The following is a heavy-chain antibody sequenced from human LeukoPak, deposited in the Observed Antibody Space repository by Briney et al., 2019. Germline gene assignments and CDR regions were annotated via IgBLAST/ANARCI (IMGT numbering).Heavy chain of an antibody. J-gene: IGHJ5*02. D-gene: IGHD3-22*01. V-gene: IGHV1-18*01. Sequence: ASVKVSCKASGYTFTSYGISWVRQAPGQGLEWMGWITGYNANAKYAQNLQGRVTMNTDTCTSTAYMDLRSLRSDDTAVYYCARVYYYDSSGHNWFDPWGQGTLVTVSS. CDR1: GYTFTSYG. CDR2: ITGYNANA. CDR3: ARVYYYDSSGHNWFDP.